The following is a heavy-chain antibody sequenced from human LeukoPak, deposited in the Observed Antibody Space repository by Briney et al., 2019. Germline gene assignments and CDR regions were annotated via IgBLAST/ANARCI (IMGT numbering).Heavy chain of an antibody. CDR2: IIPIFGTA. D-gene: IGHD2-8*01. CDR3: ARREGSPTGYCTNGVCHYYYYGMDV. Sequence: ASVKVSCKASGGTFSSYAISWVRQAPGQGLEWMGGIIPIFGTANYAQKFQGRVTITADESTSTAYMELSSLRSEDTAVYYCARREGSPTGYCTNGVCHYYYYGMDVWGQGTTVTVSS. V-gene: IGHV1-69*13. J-gene: IGHJ6*02. CDR1: GGTFSSYA.